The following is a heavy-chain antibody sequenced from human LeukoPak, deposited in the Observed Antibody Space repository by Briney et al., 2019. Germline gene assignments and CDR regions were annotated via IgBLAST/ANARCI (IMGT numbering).Heavy chain of an antibody. D-gene: IGHD6-6*01. CDR1: GYTFTSYA. J-gene: IGHJ4*02. CDR3: ARQGWIAARPAYHDH. Sequence: ASVKVSCKASGYTFTSYAMNWVRQAPGQGHEWVGWINTNTGNPTYAQGFTGRFVFSLDTSVSTAYLQISSLKASDTAMYYCARQGWIAARPAYHDHWGQGTLVTVSS. V-gene: IGHV7-4-1*02. CDR2: INTNTGNP.